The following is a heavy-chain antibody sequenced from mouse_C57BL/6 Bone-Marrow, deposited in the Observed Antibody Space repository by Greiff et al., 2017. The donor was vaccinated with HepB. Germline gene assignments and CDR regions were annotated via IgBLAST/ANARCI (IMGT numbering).Heavy chain of an antibody. J-gene: IGHJ3*01. V-gene: IGHV14-4*01. D-gene: IGHD1-1*01. CDR2: IDPENGDT. CDR3: TTGDYYGRGFAY. CDR1: GFNIKDDY. Sequence: VQLQQSGAELVRPGASVKLSCTASGFNIKDDYMPWVKQRPEQGLEWIGWIDPENGDTEYASKFQGKATITADTSSNTAYLQLSSLTSEDTAVYYCTTGDYYGRGFAYWGQGTLVTVSA.